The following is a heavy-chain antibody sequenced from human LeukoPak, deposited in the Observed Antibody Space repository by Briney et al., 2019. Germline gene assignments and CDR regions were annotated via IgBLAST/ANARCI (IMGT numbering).Heavy chain of an antibody. V-gene: IGHV3-48*01. D-gene: IGHD2-2*01. CDR3: ARQDCSSTSCYRDRGAFDI. Sequence: GSLRLSCAASGFTFSSYSMNWVRQAPGKGLEWVSYISSSSTIYYADSVKGRFTISRDNAKNSLYLQMNSLRAEDTAVYYCARQDCSSTSCYRDRGAFDIWGQGTMVTVSS. CDR1: GFTFSSYS. CDR2: ISSSSTI. J-gene: IGHJ3*02.